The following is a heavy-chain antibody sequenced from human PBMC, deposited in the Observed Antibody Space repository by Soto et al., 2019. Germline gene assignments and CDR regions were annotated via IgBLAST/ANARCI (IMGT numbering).Heavy chain of an antibody. V-gene: IGHV4-34*01. CDR2: INHSGST. Sequence: SETLSLTCAVYGGSFSGYYWSWIRQPPGKGLEWIGEINHSGSTNYNPSLKSRVTISVDTSKNQFSLKLSSVTAADTAVYYCARGLSIAAAGVAFDIWGQGTIVTVS. J-gene: IGHJ3*02. D-gene: IGHD6-13*01. CDR3: ARGLSIAAAGVAFDI. CDR1: GGSFSGYY.